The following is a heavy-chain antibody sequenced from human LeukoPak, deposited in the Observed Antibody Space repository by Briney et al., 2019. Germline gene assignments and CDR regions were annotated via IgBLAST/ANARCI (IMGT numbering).Heavy chain of an antibody. Sequence: SVKVSCKASGRTFSSYAISWVRQAPGQGLEWMGGIIPIFGTTNYAQKFQDRVTITADKSTSTAYMELSSLRSEDTAVYYCARVVGLTGYSSSWYSGYYYYMDVWGKGTTVTVSS. CDR2: IIPIFGTT. J-gene: IGHJ6*03. V-gene: IGHV1-69*06. CDR1: GRTFSSYA. CDR3: ARVVGLTGYSSSWYSGYYYYMDV. D-gene: IGHD6-13*01.